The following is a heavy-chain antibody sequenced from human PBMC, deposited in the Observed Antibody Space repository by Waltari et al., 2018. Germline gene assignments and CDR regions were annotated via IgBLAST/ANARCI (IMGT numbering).Heavy chain of an antibody. CDR1: GGSFSGYY. V-gene: IGHV4-34*01. CDR2: INHSGST. D-gene: IGHD3-22*01. J-gene: IGHJ4*02. CDR3: ARYYYDSSGNHYFDY. Sequence: QVQLQQWGARLLKPSETLSLTCAVYGGSFSGYYWSWIRQPPGKGLEWIGEINHSGSTNDNPSRKSRVTISVDTSKNQFSLKRSSVTAADTAVYYCARYYYDSSGNHYFDYWGQGTLVTVSS.